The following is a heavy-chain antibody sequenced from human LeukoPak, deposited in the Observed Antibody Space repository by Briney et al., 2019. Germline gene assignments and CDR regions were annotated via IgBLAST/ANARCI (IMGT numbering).Heavy chain of an antibody. CDR3: ARDPYNGSYGDDYYYYMDV. V-gene: IGHV3-23*01. D-gene: IGHD1-26*01. CDR1: GFALSNYA. CDR2: ISSSGGST. Sequence: GGSLRLSCAVSGFALSNYAMSWVRQAPGKGLEWVSGISSSGGSTYYPDSVKGRFTISRDNSKNTLYLQMNSLRAEDTAVYYWARDPYNGSYGDDYYYYMDVWGKGTTVTISS. J-gene: IGHJ6*03.